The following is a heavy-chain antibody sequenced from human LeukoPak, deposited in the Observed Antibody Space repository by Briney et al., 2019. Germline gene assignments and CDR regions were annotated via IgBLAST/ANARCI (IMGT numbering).Heavy chain of an antibody. J-gene: IGHJ4*02. D-gene: IGHD3-22*01. CDR1: GGSISSYY. Sequence: SETLSPTCTVSGGSISSYYWSWIRQPPGKGLEWIGYIYYSGSTNYNPSLKSRVTISVDTSKNQFSLKLSSVTAADTAVYYCARHSLIYDSSGSLKYWGQGTLVTVSS. V-gene: IGHV4-59*08. CDR3: ARHSLIYDSSGSLKY. CDR2: IYYSGST.